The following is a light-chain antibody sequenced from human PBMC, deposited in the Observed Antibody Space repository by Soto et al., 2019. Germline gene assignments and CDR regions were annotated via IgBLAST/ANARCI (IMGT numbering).Light chain of an antibody. CDR1: SSDVGAYNY. CDR3: ASYAGNNNFVL. V-gene: IGLV2-8*01. J-gene: IGLJ2*01. CDR2: EVT. Sequence: QSALAQPPSASGSPGQSVTISCTGTSSDVGAYNYASWYQQHPGKAPKLVIYEVTERPSGVPERFSGSKSGSTASLTVSGLQAEDEALYYCASYAGNNNFVLFGGGTKLTVL.